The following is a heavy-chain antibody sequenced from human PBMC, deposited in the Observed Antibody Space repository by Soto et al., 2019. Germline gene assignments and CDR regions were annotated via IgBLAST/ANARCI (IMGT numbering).Heavy chain of an antibody. CDR1: GGSISSYY. Sequence: PSETLSLTCTVSGGSISSYYWSWIRQPPGKGLEWIGYIYYSGSTNYNPSLKSRVTISVDTSKNQFSLKLSSVTAADTAVYYCARVLNYDFWSGYNPLYGVDVWGQGTTVTVSS. V-gene: IGHV4-59*01. J-gene: IGHJ6*02. CDR2: IYYSGST. D-gene: IGHD3-3*01. CDR3: ARVLNYDFWSGYNPLYGVDV.